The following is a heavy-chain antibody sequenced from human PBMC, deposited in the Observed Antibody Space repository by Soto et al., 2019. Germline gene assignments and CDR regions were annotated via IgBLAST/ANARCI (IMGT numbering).Heavy chain of an antibody. Sequence: SETLSLTCTVSGGSISNYYWSWIRQPPGKRLEWIGYIYYSGSTNYNPSLKSRVTISLDTSKNQFSLKLSSVTAADTAVYYCARLGGGTTSVYYYYMDVWGKRTKVTVSS. J-gene: IGHJ6*03. V-gene: IGHV4-59*01. CDR1: GGSISNYY. CDR2: IYYSGST. CDR3: ARLGGGTTSVYYYYMDV. D-gene: IGHD1-26*01.